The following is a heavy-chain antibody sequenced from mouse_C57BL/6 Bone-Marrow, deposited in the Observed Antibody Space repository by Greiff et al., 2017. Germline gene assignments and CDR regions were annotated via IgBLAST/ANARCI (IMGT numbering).Heavy chain of an antibody. CDR2: ISSGSSTI. CDR1: GFTFSDYG. V-gene: IGHV5-17*01. J-gene: IGHJ4*01. Sequence: EVNVVESGGGLVKPGGSLKLSCAASGFTFSDYGMHWVRQAPEKGLEWVAYISSGSSTIYYADTVKGRFTISRDNAKNTLFLQMTSLRSEDTAMYYCARSVLYAMDDWGQGTSVTVSS. CDR3: ARSVLYAMDD.